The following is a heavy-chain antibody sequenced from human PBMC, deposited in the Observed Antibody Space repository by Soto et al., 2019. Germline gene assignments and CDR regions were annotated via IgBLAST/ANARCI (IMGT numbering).Heavy chain of an antibody. D-gene: IGHD2-15*01. Sequence: QVQLVQSGAEVKKPGASVKVSCKASGYTFTSYGISWVRQAPGQGLEWMGWISAYNGNTNYAQKLQGRVTITTATSTSTAYMELRSLRSDDTAVYYCARCSTRWSTRPNDAFDIWGQGTMVTVSS. J-gene: IGHJ3*02. CDR2: ISAYNGNT. V-gene: IGHV1-18*01. CDR1: GYTFTSYG. CDR3: ARCSTRWSTRPNDAFDI.